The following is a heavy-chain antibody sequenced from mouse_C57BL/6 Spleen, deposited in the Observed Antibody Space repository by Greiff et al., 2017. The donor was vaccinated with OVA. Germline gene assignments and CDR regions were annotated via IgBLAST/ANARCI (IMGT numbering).Heavy chain of an antibody. CDR1: GFTFSDYG. V-gene: IGHV5-17*01. CDR2: ISSGSSTI. CDR3: ARIYGSSSGGYFDY. Sequence: DVMLVESGGGLVKPGGSLKLSCAASGFTFSDYGMHWVRQAPEKGLEWVAYISSGSSTIYYADTVKGRFTISRDNAKNTLFLQMTSLRSEDTAMYYCARIYGSSSGGYFDYWGQGTTLTVSS. J-gene: IGHJ2*01. D-gene: IGHD1-1*01.